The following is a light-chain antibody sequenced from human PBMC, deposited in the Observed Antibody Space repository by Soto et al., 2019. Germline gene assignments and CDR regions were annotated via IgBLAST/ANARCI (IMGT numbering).Light chain of an antibody. J-gene: IGKJ1*01. CDR1: QSVSRN. Sequence: EIGMTQSPATLSVSPGERATLSCRASQSVSRNVAWYQQKPGQAPRLLIHDASTRATGISVRFSGSGSGTEFTLTISSLQSEDFAVYYCQQYNNWLWTFGQGTKVEIK. V-gene: IGKV3-15*01. CDR3: QQYNNWLWT. CDR2: DAS.